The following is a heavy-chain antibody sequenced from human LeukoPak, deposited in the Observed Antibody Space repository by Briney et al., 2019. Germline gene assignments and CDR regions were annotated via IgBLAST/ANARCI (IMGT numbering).Heavy chain of an antibody. Sequence: GGSLRLSCAASGFTFSSYAMHWVRQAPGMGLDWVALISYHGNSAYYADSVKGRFTISRDSSTLYLQMHSLRIEDTAVYYCARGSVGTPPPFDYWGQGTLVTVSS. J-gene: IGHJ4*02. V-gene: IGHV3-30*04. CDR3: ARGSVGTPPPFDY. D-gene: IGHD2-15*01. CDR2: ISYHGNSA. CDR1: GFTFSSYA.